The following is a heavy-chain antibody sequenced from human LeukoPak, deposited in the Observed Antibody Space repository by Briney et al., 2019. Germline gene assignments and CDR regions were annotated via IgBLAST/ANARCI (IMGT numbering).Heavy chain of an antibody. Sequence: GGXXRLSCAASGFTFSSYGMHWVRQAPGKGLEWVAFIRYDGSSKYYADSVKGRFTISRDNSKNTLYLQMSSLRAEDTAVYYCAKGDRGYSYGCSLDYWGQGTLVTVSS. D-gene: IGHD5-18*01. J-gene: IGHJ4*02. CDR2: IRYDGSSK. CDR1: GFTFSSYG. V-gene: IGHV3-30*02. CDR3: AKGDRGYSYGCSLDY.